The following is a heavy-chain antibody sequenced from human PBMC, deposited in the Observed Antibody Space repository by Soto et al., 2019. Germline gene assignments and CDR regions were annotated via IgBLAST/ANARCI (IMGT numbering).Heavy chain of an antibody. J-gene: IGHJ5*02. D-gene: IGHD2-2*01. CDR3: ARGSRGVVPAAIGWFDP. CDR2: IIPIFGTA. V-gene: IGHV1-69*13. CDR1: GGTFSSYA. Sequence: SVKVSCKASGGTFSSYAISWVRQAPGQGLEWMGGIIPIFGTANYAQKFQGRVTITADESTSTAYMELSSPRSEDTAVYYCARGSRGVVPAAIGWFDPWGQGTLVTVSS.